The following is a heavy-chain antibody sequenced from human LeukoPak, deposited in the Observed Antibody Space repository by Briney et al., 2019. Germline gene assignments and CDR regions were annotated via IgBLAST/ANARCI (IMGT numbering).Heavy chain of an antibody. D-gene: IGHD6-13*01. V-gene: IGHV3-23*01. J-gene: IGHJ4*02. Sequence: GGTLRLSCAASGFTFSSYGMSWVRQAPGKGLEWVSAISGSGGSTYYADSVKGRFTISRDNSKNTLYLQMNSLRAEDTALYYCAKTGGIAAAHWGQGTLVTVSS. CDR2: ISGSGGST. CDR3: AKTGGIAAAH. CDR1: GFTFSSYG.